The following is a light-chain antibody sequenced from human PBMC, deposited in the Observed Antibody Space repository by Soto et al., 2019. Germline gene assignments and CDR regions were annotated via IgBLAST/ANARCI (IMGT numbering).Light chain of an antibody. Sequence: DIQMTQSPSTLSASVGDRVTISCRASQSISTWLAWYQQKPGKAPKLLIYDASSLESGVPSRFSGSGSGTEFSLTISSLQPDDFASYYCQHLVTFGQGTKV. CDR1: QSISTW. J-gene: IGKJ1*01. CDR3: QHLVT. V-gene: IGKV1-5*01. CDR2: DAS.